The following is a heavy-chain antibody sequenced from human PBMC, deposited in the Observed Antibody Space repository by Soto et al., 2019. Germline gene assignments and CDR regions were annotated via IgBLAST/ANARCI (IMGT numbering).Heavy chain of an antibody. V-gene: IGHV3-9*01. CDR2: ISWNSGSI. J-gene: IGHJ6*02. Sequence: GGSLRLSCAASGFTFDDYAMHWVRQAPGKGLEWVSGISWNSGSIGYADSVKGRFTISRDNAKNSLYLQMNSLRAEDTALYYCAKDGCGMDVWGQGTTVTVSS. CDR1: GFTFDDYA. CDR3: AKDGCGMDV.